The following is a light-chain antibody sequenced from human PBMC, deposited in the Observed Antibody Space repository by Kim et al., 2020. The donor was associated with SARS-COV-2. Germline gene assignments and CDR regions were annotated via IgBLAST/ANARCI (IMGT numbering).Light chain of an antibody. Sequence: SVGDRVTITCRASQSISSYLNWYQQKPGKAHKLLIYAASSLQSGVPSRFSGSGSGTDFTLTISSLQPEDFATYYCQQSYSTPLTFGGGTKVDIK. V-gene: IGKV1-39*01. CDR3: QQSYSTPLT. CDR2: AAS. CDR1: QSISSY. J-gene: IGKJ4*01.